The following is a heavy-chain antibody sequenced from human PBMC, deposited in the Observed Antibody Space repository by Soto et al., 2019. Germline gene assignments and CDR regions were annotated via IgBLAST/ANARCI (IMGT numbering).Heavy chain of an antibody. CDR1: GFTCSSYG. CDR2: ISGSGGST. CDR3: ANARYYDSTGYLYYFDF. Sequence: EVQLLESGGGLVQPGGSLTLSCAASGFTCSSYGMSWVRQAPGKGLEWVSGISGSGGSTYYADSVKGRFSISRDNSKNTLFLQMNSLRAEDTALYYCANARYYDSTGYLYYFDFWGQGTLVTVSS. D-gene: IGHD3-22*01. J-gene: IGHJ4*02. V-gene: IGHV3-23*01.